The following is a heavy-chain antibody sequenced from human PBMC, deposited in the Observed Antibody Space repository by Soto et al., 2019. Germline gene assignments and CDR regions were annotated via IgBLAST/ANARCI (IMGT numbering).Heavy chain of an antibody. CDR2: IIPIFGTA. CDR3: ARGGYYDSGSYYNEFDY. Sequence: ASVKVSCKASGDTFSSCAISWVRQAPGQGLEWMGGIIPIFGTANYAQKFQGRVTITADESTSTAYMEVSSLRSEDTAVYYCARGGYYDSGSYYNEFDYWGQGTLVTVSS. D-gene: IGHD3-10*01. V-gene: IGHV1-69*13. J-gene: IGHJ4*02. CDR1: GDTFSSCA.